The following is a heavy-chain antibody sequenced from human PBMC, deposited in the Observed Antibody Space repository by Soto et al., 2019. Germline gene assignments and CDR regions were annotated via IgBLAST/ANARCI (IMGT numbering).Heavy chain of an antibody. CDR3: ATGQYSSPGGGMDV. J-gene: IGHJ6*02. V-gene: IGHV4-4*02. Sequence: SETLSLTCAVSGGSISSSNWWSWVRQPPGKGLEWIGEIYHSGSTNYNPSLKSRVTISVDKSKNQFSLKLSSVTAADTAVYYCATGQYSSPGGGMDVWGQGTTVTVSS. CDR1: GGSISSSNW. CDR2: IYHSGST. D-gene: IGHD6-6*01.